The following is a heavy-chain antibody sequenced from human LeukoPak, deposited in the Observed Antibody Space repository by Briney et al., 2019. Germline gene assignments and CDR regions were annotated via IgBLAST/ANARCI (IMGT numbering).Heavy chain of an antibody. J-gene: IGHJ5*02. CDR1: GGSFSGYY. CDR2: INHSGST. Sequence: PSETLSLTCAVYGGSFSGYYWSWIRQPPGKGLEWIGEINHSGSTNYNPSLKSRVTISVDTSKNQFSLKLSSVTAADTAVYYCARAARGVAAAGTLFDPWGQGTLVTVSS. D-gene: IGHD6-13*01. CDR3: ARAARGVAAAGTLFDP. V-gene: IGHV4-34*01.